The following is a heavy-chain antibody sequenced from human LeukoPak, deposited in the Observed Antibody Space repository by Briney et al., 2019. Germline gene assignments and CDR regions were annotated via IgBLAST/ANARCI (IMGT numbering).Heavy chain of an antibody. CDR2: IYIDGRST. D-gene: IGHD1-14*01. CDR3: ARGLDGSFDY. V-gene: IGHV3-74*01. Sequence: GGSLRLSCAASGFTFSSYWMHWVRQAPGKGLVWVSRIYIDGRSTSYADSVKDRFTISRDNAKNTLYLQMNSLRDEDTAVYYCARGLDGSFDYWGLGTLATVSS. CDR1: GFTFSSYW. J-gene: IGHJ4*02.